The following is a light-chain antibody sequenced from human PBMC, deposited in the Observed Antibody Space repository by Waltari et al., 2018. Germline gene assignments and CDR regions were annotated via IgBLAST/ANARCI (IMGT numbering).Light chain of an antibody. J-gene: IGLJ3*02. CDR2: KNN. CDR3: AAWDDNLTGPL. Sequence: SVLTQPPSASATPGQTVTIPCSGSRPNIRGNFSSWSQQLPAMAPHPPIYKNNPRPSGVPDRFSGSKSGTSASLAISGLRSDDEAEYYCAAWDDNLTGPLFGGGTKVTVL. CDR1: RPNIRGNF. V-gene: IGLV1-47*01.